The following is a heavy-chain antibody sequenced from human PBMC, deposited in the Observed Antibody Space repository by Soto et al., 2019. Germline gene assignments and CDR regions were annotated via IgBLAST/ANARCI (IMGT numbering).Heavy chain of an antibody. J-gene: IGHJ6*02. D-gene: IGHD5-18*01. CDR3: AREYSSGYYYLYVMDV. CDR1: GFTVSSNY. CDR2: IYSGGST. V-gene: IGHV3-66*01. Sequence: EVQLVESGGGLVQPGGSLRLSCAASGFTVSSNYMSWVRQAPGKGLEWVSVIYSGGSTYYADSVKGRFTISRDNSKNTLYAHIKSMRAADTTAYYCAREYSSGYYYLYVMDVWGQGTTVTVSS.